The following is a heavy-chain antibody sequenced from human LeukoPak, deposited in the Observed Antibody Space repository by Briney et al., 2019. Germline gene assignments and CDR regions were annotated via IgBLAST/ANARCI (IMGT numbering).Heavy chain of an antibody. CDR1: GFSFSAYS. D-gene: IGHD5-24*01. J-gene: IGHJ6*03. V-gene: IGHV3-48*01. CDR3: ARWPDAVATNYLLFYYMDV. CDR2: SSSGSSLI. Sequence: GGSLRLSLEASGFSFSAYSLNWVRQAPGKGLEWISSSSSGSSLINYADSVKGRFTISRDNAKNALYLQMSSLRVEDTALYYCARWPDAVATNYLLFYYMDVWGVGTAVTVS.